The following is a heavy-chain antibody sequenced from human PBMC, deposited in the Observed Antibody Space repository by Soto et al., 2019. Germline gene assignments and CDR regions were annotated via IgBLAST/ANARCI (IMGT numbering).Heavy chain of an antibody. CDR2: IGTAGDT. D-gene: IGHD5-18*01. J-gene: IGHJ6*02. CDR3: ARDSGGYRYGLANV. V-gene: IGHV3-13*01. CDR1: GFTFSSYD. Sequence: GGSLRLSCAASGFTFSSYDMHWVRQATGKGLEWVSAIGTAGDTYYPGSVKGRFTISRENAKNSLYLQMNSLRAGDTAVYYCARDSGGYRYGLANVWGQGSTVTVSS.